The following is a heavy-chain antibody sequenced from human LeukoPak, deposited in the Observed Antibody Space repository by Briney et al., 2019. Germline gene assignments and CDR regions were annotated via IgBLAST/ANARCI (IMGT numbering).Heavy chain of an antibody. V-gene: IGHV3-21*01. J-gene: IGHJ6*02. CDR1: GFTFSSYS. CDR2: ISSSSIYI. Sequence: GGSLSLSCAASGFTFSSYSMNWVRQAPGKGLEWVSSISSSSIYIYYADSVKGRFTVSRDNSKNTMYLQMNSLRAEDTAVYYCSRGRGLVVRGDAMHVWGQGTTVSVFS. CDR3: SRGRGLVVRGDAMHV. D-gene: IGHD2-2*01.